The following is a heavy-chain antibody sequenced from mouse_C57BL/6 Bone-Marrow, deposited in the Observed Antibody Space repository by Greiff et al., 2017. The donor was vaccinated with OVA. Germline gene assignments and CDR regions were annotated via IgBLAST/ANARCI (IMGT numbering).Heavy chain of an antibody. CDR3: ARRSTVVAYYFEC. CDR1: GFTFSSYG. V-gene: IGHV5-6*02. Sequence: EVMLVESGGDLVKPGGSLKLSCAASGFTFSSYGMSWVRQTPDKRLEWVATISSGGSYTYYPDSVKGRFTISRDNAKNTLYLQMSSLKSEDTAMYYCARRSTVVAYYFECRGKGTTLTVSS. CDR2: ISSGGSYT. D-gene: IGHD1-1*01. J-gene: IGHJ2*01.